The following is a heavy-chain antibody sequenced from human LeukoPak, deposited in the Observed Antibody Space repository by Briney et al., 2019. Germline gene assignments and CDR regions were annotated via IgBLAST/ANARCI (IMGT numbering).Heavy chain of an antibody. J-gene: IGHJ6*03. CDR2: INPNSGGT. Sequence: ASVKVSCKASGYTFTGYYMHWVRQAPGQGLEWMGWINPNSGGTNYAQKFQGRVTMTRDTSISTAYMELSSLRSEDTAVYYCARRVKVRNYYYYMDVWGKGTTVTVSS. D-gene: IGHD1-1*01. CDR3: ARRVKVRNYYYYMDV. V-gene: IGHV1-2*02. CDR1: GYTFTGYY.